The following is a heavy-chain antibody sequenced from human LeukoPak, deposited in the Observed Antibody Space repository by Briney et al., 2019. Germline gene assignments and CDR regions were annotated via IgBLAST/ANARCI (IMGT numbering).Heavy chain of an antibody. J-gene: IGHJ4*02. CDR1: GGSISSYY. CDR3: ATVAVIRGVTYFDY. D-gene: IGHD3-10*01. V-gene: IGHV4-59*01. CDR2: LFYSGST. Sequence: PSETPSLTCTVSGGSISSYYWSWIRQPPGKGLEWIAYLFYSGSTDYNPFLESRVTISVDTSKNQFSLKLRSVTAADTAVYYCATVAVIRGVTYFDYWGQGTLVTVSS.